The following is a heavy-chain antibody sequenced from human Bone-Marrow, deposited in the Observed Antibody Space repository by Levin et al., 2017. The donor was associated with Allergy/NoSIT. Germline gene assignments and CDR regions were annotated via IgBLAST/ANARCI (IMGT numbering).Heavy chain of an antibody. Sequence: GGSLRLSCTASGFSLSSYDMAWVRQAPGEGLEWVSTLSASGSSTYDADSVKGRFIITRESSSITLYLQMNSLRAGDTAIYYCAKDLDESSGYYFDSWGQGSLVPVSS. CDR1: GFSLSSYD. J-gene: IGHJ4*02. D-gene: IGHD3-22*01. V-gene: IGHV3-23*01. CDR2: LSASGSST. CDR3: AKDLDESSGYYFDS.